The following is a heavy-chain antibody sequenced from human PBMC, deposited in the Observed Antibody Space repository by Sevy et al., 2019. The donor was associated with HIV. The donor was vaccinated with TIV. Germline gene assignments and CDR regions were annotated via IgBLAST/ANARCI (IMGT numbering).Heavy chain of an antibody. CDR3: AKDLAGPGRRYFDY. CDR2: IRYDGSDK. V-gene: IGHV3-30*02. D-gene: IGHD6-13*01. J-gene: IGHJ4*02. Sequence: GGSLRLSCTASGFTFSNFGIHWVRQVPGKGLEWVTFIRYDGSDKYYEASVKGRFTISRDDSKNTLYLQMDSLRPEDTAIYYCAKDLAGPGRRYFDYWGQGTLVTVSS. CDR1: GFTFSNFG.